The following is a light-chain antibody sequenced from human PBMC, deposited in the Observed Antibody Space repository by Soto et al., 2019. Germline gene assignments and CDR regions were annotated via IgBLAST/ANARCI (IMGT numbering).Light chain of an antibody. Sequence: DIHLTQSPSFLSASVGDRVTITCRASQDIVSSLAWYQQKAGKAPKLLIYAASTLESGVPSRFSGSGPGIEFTLTISSLQPEDFAIYYCQQYNSYPLTFGGGTKVEIK. CDR3: QQYNSYPLT. CDR2: AAS. CDR1: QDIVSS. J-gene: IGKJ4*01. V-gene: IGKV1-9*01.